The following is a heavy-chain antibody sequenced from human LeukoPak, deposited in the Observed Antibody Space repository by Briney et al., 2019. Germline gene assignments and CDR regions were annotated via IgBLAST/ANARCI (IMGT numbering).Heavy chain of an antibody. V-gene: IGHV1-69*05. Sequence: ASVKVSCKASGGTFSSYAISWVRQAPGQGLEWMGGIIPIFGTANYAQEFQGRVTITTDESTSTAYMELSSLRSEDTAVYYCASVRPTYYYDSSGLDYYYYYMDVWGKGTTVTVSS. D-gene: IGHD3-22*01. CDR1: GGTFSSYA. CDR3: ASVRPTYYYDSSGLDYYYYYMDV. J-gene: IGHJ6*03. CDR2: IIPIFGTA.